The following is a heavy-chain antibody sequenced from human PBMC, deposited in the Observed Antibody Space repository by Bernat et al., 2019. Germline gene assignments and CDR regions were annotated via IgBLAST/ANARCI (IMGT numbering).Heavy chain of an antibody. Sequence: EVQLVESGGGLVQPGGSLRLSCAASGFTFSAYWMSWVRQAPGMGREWVANIKEDGREIYYVDSVKGRFTISRDNAGNSLDLQMNSVRAEDTGVYYCAREGMMYGIGYGLDVWGQGTTVTVSS. J-gene: IGHJ6*02. CDR2: IKEDGREI. D-gene: IGHD2-8*01. CDR1: GFTFSAYW. V-gene: IGHV3-7*03. CDR3: AREGMMYGIGYGLDV.